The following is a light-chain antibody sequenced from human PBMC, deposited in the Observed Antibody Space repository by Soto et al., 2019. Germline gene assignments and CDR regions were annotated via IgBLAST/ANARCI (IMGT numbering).Light chain of an antibody. V-gene: IGKV1-5*03. CDR1: QTISSW. J-gene: IGKJ1*01. CDR2: KAS. Sequence: DIQMTQSPSTLSGSVGDRVTITCRASQTISSWLAWYQQKPGKAPKLLIYKASTLKSGVPSRFSGSESGTEFTLTISSLQPDDVATYYCQHYNSYSEAFGQGTKVDI. CDR3: QHYNSYSEA.